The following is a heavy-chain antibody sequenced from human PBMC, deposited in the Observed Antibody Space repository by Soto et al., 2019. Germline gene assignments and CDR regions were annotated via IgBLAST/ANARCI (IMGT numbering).Heavy chain of an antibody. Sequence: ASVKVSCKASGYTFTNYGISWVRQAPGQGLEWMGWISAYNDNPNYAQTFQGRVTMTTDTSTSTVHMEVRSLRSDDTAVYYCAREGVAPYYYYGMDVWGQGTPVTVPS. D-gene: IGHD5-12*01. J-gene: IGHJ6*02. CDR1: GYTFTNYG. V-gene: IGHV1-18*01. CDR3: AREGVAPYYYYGMDV. CDR2: ISAYNDNP.